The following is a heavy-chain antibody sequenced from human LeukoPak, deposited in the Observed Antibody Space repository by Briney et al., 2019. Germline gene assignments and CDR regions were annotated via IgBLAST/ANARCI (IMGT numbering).Heavy chain of an antibody. Sequence: GESLKISCKGSGYIFANYWIAWVRQMPGKGLEWMGIIYPDDSDTRYSPSFHGQVTISADKSIATAYLQWSSLKASDTAMYYCARPVEMATSPFDYWGQGTLVTVSS. D-gene: IGHD5-24*01. CDR1: GYIFANYW. J-gene: IGHJ4*02. CDR2: IYPDDSDT. CDR3: ARPVEMATSPFDY. V-gene: IGHV5-51*01.